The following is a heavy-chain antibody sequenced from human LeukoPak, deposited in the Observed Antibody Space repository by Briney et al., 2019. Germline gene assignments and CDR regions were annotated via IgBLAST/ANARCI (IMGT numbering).Heavy chain of an antibody. J-gene: IGHJ6*02. CDR1: GGTFSSYA. D-gene: IGHD3-22*01. V-gene: IGHV1-69*13. Sequence: ASVKVSCKASGGTFSSYAISWVRQAPGQGLEWMGGIITIFGTANYAQKFQGRVTITADESTSTAYMELSSLRSEDTAVYYCARATRITMIVVGTHYYGMDVWGQGTTVTVSS. CDR2: IITIFGTA. CDR3: ARATRITMIVVGTHYYGMDV.